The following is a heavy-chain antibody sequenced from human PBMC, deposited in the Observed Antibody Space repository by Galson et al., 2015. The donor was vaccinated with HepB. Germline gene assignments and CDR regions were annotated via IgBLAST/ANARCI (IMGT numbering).Heavy chain of an antibody. Sequence: SLRLSCAASGFTFSSYAMSWVRQAPGKGLEWVSAISGSGGSIYYADSVKGRFTISRDNSKNTLYLQMNSLRAEDTAVYYCAKGGRTAYYDILTGYYDFDYWGQGTLVTVSS. CDR2: ISGSGGSI. V-gene: IGHV3-23*01. CDR3: AKGGRTAYYDILTGYYDFDY. CDR1: GFTFSSYA. J-gene: IGHJ4*02. D-gene: IGHD3-9*01.